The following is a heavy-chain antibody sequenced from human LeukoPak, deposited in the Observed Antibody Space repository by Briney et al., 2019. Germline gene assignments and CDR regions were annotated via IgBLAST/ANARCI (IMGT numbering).Heavy chain of an antibody. CDR1: GYSFTNYW. J-gene: IGHJ4*02. CDR3: ARSMFASGSYYSRDY. Sequence: GESLRISCKGSGYSFTNYWISRVRQMPGKGLEWMGRIDPSDSYTNYSPSFRGHVTISADKSISTAYLQWSSLKASDTAMYYCARSMFASGSYYSRDYWGQGTLVTVSS. D-gene: IGHD3-10*01. V-gene: IGHV5-10-1*01. CDR2: IDPSDSYT.